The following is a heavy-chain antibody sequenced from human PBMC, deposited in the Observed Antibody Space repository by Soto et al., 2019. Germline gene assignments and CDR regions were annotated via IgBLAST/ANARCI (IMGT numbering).Heavy chain of an antibody. J-gene: IGHJ6*02. CDR2: INPSGGST. D-gene: IGHD3-3*01. CDR3: ARENDFWSGYYVGNNYYYRIAV. Sequence: ASVKVSCKASGYSFTSYYIHWGRQAPGQGIERMGIINPSGGSTNYAQKFQGGVTMTRDTSTSTVHMELGSLRSEDTAVYYCARENDFWSGYYVGNNYYYRIAVWGQGTTVTVSS. V-gene: IGHV1-46*01. CDR1: GYSFTSYY.